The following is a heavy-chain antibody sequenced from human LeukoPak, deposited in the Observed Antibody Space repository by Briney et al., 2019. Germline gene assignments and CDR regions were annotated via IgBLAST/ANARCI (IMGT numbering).Heavy chain of an antibody. CDR1: GGSISSYY. J-gene: IGHJ4*02. Sequence: SETLSLTCTVSGGSISSYYWSWIRQPPGKGVEWIGYIYYSGSTNYNPSLKSRVTISVDTSENQFSLKLSSVTAADTAVYYCARDRAAGTNGHFDYWGQGTLVTVSS. CDR2: IYYSGST. V-gene: IGHV4-59*12. CDR3: ARDRAAGTNGHFDY. D-gene: IGHD6-13*01.